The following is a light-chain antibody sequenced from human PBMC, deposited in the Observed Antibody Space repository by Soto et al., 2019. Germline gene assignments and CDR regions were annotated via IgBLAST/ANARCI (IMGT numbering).Light chain of an antibody. Sequence: QSALTQPASVSGSPGQSITISCTGTSSDVGAYNYVSWYQHHPGKAPKLMIYEVSDRPSGVSNRFSGSKSGNTAYLTISGLQAEDEADYYCSSYTRTTTLVFGGGTKVTVL. J-gene: IGLJ3*02. CDR3: SSYTRTTTLV. V-gene: IGLV2-14*01. CDR2: EVS. CDR1: SSDVGAYNY.